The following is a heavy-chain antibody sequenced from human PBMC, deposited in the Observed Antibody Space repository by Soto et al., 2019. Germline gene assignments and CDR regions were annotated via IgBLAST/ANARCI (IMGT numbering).Heavy chain of an antibody. V-gene: IGHV3-30-3*01. CDR2: ISYDGSNK. J-gene: IGHJ4*02. Sequence: QVQLVESGGGVVQPGRSLRLSCAASGFTFSSYAMHWVRQAPGKGLEWVAVISYDGSNKYYADSVKGRFTITRDNSKNTLYLQMNSLRAEDTAVYYCAREGGIAVAGGFDYWGQGTLVTVSS. CDR1: GFTFSSYA. D-gene: IGHD6-19*01. CDR3: AREGGIAVAGGFDY.